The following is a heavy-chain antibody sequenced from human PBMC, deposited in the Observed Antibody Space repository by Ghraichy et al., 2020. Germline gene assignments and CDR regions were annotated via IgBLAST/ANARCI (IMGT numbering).Heavy chain of an antibody. CDR2: ISGSGGST. J-gene: IGHJ4*02. Sequence: GGSLRLSCAASGFTFSSYAMSWVRQAPGKGLEWVSAISGSGGSTYYADSVKGRFTISRDNSKNTLYLQMNSLRAEDTAVYYCAKDAERLIQLWFVASDWGQGTLVTVSS. V-gene: IGHV3-23*01. D-gene: IGHD5-18*01. CDR1: GFTFSSYA. CDR3: AKDAERLIQLWFVASD.